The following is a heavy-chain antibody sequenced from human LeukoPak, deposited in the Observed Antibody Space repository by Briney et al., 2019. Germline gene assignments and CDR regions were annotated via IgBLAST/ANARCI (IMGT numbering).Heavy chain of an antibody. Sequence: GASVKVSCKASGYTFTGYYMHWVRQAPGQGLEWMGRINPNSGGTNYAQKFQGRVTMTRDTSTSTVYMELSSLRSEDRAVYYCARVGNHDFWSGDSNYYYYMDVWGKGTTVTVSS. CDR3: ARVGNHDFWSGDSNYYYYMDV. D-gene: IGHD3-3*01. CDR2: INPNSGGT. CDR1: GYTFTGYY. V-gene: IGHV1-2*06. J-gene: IGHJ6*03.